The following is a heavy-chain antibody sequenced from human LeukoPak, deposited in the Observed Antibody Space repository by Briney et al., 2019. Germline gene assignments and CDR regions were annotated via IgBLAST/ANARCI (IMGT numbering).Heavy chain of an antibody. J-gene: IGHJ4*02. Sequence: PGGSLRLSCAASGFTFSSYAMSWVRQAPGKGLEWVSAISSSGDTTYYADSVKGRFTISRDNSGNTLYLQMNSLGAEDTAIYYCAKTVRLRAMAYYFDYWGQGTLVTVSS. D-gene: IGHD5-18*01. CDR2: ISSSGDTT. CDR3: AKTVRLRAMAYYFDY. V-gene: IGHV3-23*01. CDR1: GFTFSSYA.